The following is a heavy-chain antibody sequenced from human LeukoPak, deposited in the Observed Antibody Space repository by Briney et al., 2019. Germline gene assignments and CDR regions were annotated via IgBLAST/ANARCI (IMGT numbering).Heavy chain of an antibody. CDR1: GGSISSYY. V-gene: IGHV4-34*01. CDR3: ARERHNDILTGYYLNSFDY. CDR2: INHSGST. Sequence: PSETLSLTCTVSGGSISSYYWSWIRQPPGKGLEWIGEINHSGSTNYNPSLKSRVTISVDTSKNQFSLKLSSVTAADTAVYYCARERHNDILTGYYLNSFDYWGQGTLVTVSS. J-gene: IGHJ4*02. D-gene: IGHD3-9*01.